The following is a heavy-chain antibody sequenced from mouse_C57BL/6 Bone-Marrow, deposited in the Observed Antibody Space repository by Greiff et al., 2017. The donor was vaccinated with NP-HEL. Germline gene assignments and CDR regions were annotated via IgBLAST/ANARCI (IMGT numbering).Heavy chain of an antibody. V-gene: IGHV1-81*01. J-gene: IGHJ3*01. CDR1: GYTFTSYG. CDR2: IYPRSGNT. CDR3: AREDFDGFAY. Sequence: LVESGAELARPGASVKLSCKASGYTFTSYGISWVKQRTGQGLEWIGEIYPRSGNTYYNEKFKGKATLTADKSSSTAYMELRSLTSEDSAVYFCAREDFDGFAYWGQGTLVTVSA.